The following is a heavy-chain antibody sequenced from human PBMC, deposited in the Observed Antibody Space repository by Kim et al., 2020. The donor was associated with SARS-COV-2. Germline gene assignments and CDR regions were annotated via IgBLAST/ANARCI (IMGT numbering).Heavy chain of an antibody. D-gene: IGHD6-6*01. Sequence: SRVTISVDTSKNQFSLKLSSVTAADTAVYYCARAKIAARPGYYYYGMDVWGQGTTVTVSS. J-gene: IGHJ6*02. V-gene: IGHV4-59*01. CDR3: ARAKIAARPGYYYYGMDV.